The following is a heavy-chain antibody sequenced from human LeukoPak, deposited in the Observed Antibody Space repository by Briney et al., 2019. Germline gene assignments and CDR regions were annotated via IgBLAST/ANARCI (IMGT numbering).Heavy chain of an antibody. J-gene: IGHJ4*02. V-gene: IGHV1-46*01. CDR3: ARGGRYGSGSSDY. CDR2: INPSGGST. Sequence: ASVKVSCKVSGYTLTELSMHWVRQAPGKGLEWMGIINPSGGSTSYAQKFQGRVIMTRDTSTSTVYMELSSLRSEDTAVYYCARGGRYGSGSSDYWGQGTLVTVSS. CDR1: GYTLTELS. D-gene: IGHD3-10*01.